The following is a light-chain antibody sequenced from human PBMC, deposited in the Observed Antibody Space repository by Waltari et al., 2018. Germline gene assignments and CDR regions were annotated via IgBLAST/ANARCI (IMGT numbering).Light chain of an antibody. Sequence: DIQMTQSPSTLSASVGDRVTITCRASQSISSWLAWYQQKPGKAPKLLIYKASTLESGVPSTFSGSGSGTEFTLTISSLQPDDFATYYCQHYNSYSPLTFGGGTKVEIK. CDR3: QHYNSYSPLT. V-gene: IGKV1-5*03. J-gene: IGKJ4*01. CDR1: QSISSW. CDR2: KAS.